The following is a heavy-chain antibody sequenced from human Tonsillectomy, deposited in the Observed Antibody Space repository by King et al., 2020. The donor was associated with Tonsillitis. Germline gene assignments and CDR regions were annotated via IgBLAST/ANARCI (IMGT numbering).Heavy chain of an antibody. CDR3: ARDNDCRGGSCYSDTLYDFGMVV. CDR1: GYTFTSYY. J-gene: IGHJ6*02. V-gene: IGHV1-46*03. CDR2: INPSSGST. D-gene: IGHD2-15*01. Sequence: QVQLVESGAEVKKPGASVKVSCKASGYTFTSYYIHWVRQAPGQGLEWMGIINPSSGSTSYAQKFQGRVTMTRDTSTSTVYMELSSLRSEDTAVYYCARDNDCRGGSCYSDTLYDFGMVVWGQGTTVTVSS.